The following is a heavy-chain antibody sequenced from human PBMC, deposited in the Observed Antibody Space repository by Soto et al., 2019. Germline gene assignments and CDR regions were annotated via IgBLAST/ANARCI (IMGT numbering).Heavy chain of an antibody. V-gene: IGHV1-69*13. D-gene: IGHD6-13*01. CDR3: VGASGAKLSSS. Sequence: SVKVSCKASGGTFSSYRINWVRQAPGQGLEWVGGIVPIYRTADYAQEFQGRVTITADESARTAYMELRSLKSRDTAVDYCVGASGAKLSSSWGQGTLVTVSS. J-gene: IGHJ4*02. CDR2: IVPIYRTA. CDR1: GGTFSSYR.